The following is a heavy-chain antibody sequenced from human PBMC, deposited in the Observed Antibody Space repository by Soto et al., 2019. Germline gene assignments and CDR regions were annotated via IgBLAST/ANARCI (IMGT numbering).Heavy chain of an antibody. CDR3: ARCHRYQLNNWFDP. V-gene: IGHV1-69*01. Sequence: QVQLVQSGAEVQKPGSSVKVSCKASGGTFSSYAISWVRQAPGQGLEWMGGIIPIFGTANYAQKFQGRVTITADESTSTAYLEQSSLRSEDTAVYYCARCHRYQLNNWFDPWGQGTLVTVSS. CDR2: IIPIFGTA. D-gene: IGHD2-2*01. J-gene: IGHJ5*02. CDR1: GGTFSSYA.